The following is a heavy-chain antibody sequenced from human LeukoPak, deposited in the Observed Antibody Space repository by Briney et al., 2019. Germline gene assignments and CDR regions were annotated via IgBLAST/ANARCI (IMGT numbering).Heavy chain of an antibody. J-gene: IGHJ4*02. CDR3: AKGTVMIVVVIIFDY. Sequence: GGSLRLSCAASGFTFSSYAMSWVRQAPGKGLEWVSAISDSGGSTYYADSVKGLFTISRDNSKNTLYLQMNSLRAEDTAVYYCAKGTVMIVVVIIFDYWGQGTLVTVSS. V-gene: IGHV3-23*01. CDR2: ISDSGGST. D-gene: IGHD3-22*01. CDR1: GFTFSSYA.